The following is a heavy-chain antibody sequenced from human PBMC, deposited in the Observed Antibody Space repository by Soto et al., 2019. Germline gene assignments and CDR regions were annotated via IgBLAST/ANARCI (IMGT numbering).Heavy chain of an antibody. CDR3: ARDSGDFWSGYYSSNWFDP. Sequence: PWETLSLTCAVSGYSISSGYYWGWIRQPPGKGLEWIGSIYHSGTTYYNPSLKGRVTISVDTSKNQFSLKLNSVTAADTAVYYCARDSGDFWSGYYSSNWFDPWGQGTLVTVSS. V-gene: IGHV4-38-2*02. CDR2: IYHSGTT. D-gene: IGHD3-3*01. CDR1: GYSISSGYY. J-gene: IGHJ5*02.